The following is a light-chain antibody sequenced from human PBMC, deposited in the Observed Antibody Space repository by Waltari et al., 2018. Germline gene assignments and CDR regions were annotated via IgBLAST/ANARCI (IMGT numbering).Light chain of an antibody. CDR3: QQFDDSPPSWT. V-gene: IGKV3-20*01. J-gene: IGKJ1*01. CDR1: QTINRNY. CDR2: STS. Sequence: EIVLTQSPGTLSLSPGERATLSCRASQTINRNYLAWYQHKPGQAPRLPIYSTSSRSTDIPDRFSGCGSGTDFTLTISRLEPEDFAMYYCQQFDDSPPSWTFGQGTKVEIK.